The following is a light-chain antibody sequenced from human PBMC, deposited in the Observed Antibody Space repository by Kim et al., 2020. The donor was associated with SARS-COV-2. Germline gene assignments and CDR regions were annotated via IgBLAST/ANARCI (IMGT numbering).Light chain of an antibody. CDR2: DNN. J-gene: IGLJ3*02. Sequence: GQKVTISCSGSTSNIGTNYVSWYQQLPGTVPKVLIYDNNNRPSGIPDRFSGSKSGTSGTLDITGLQTGDEADYYCGTWDSSLSVWLFGGGTKVTVL. CDR3: GTWDSSLSVWL. V-gene: IGLV1-51*01. CDR1: TSNIGTNY.